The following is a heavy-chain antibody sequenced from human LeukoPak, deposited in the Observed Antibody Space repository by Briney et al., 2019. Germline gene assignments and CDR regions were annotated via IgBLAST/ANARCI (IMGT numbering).Heavy chain of an antibody. D-gene: IGHD3-3*01. J-gene: IGHJ6*03. CDR3: ASLAFWSGLNYYYYYMDV. CDR1: EYTFTGYY. Sequence: ASVKVSCKASEYTFTGYYMHWVRQAPGQGLEWMGWINPNSGGTNYAQKFQGRVTMTRDTSISTAYMELSRLRSDDTAVYYCASLAFWSGLNYYYYYMDVWGKGTTVTVSS. V-gene: IGHV1-2*02. CDR2: INPNSGGT.